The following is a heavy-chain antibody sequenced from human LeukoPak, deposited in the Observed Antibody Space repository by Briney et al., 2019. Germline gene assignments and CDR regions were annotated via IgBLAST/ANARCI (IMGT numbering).Heavy chain of an antibody. J-gene: IGHJ6*03. V-gene: IGHV4-39*07. CDR1: GGSISSSSYY. CDR3: ARGYDVRGYYYYYYMDV. Sequence: KSSETLSLTCTVSGGSISSSSYYWGWIRQPPGKGLEWIGSIYYSGSTYYNPSLKSRVTISVDTSKNQFSLKLSSVTAADTAVYYCARGYDVRGYYYYYYMDVWGKGTTVTVSS. CDR2: IYYSGST. D-gene: IGHD1-1*01.